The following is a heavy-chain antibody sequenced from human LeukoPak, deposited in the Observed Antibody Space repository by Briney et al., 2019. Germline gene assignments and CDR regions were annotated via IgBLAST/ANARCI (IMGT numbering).Heavy chain of an antibody. J-gene: IGHJ4*02. CDR3: ASELRTYYYGSGSYRARDY. Sequence: GGSLRLSCAASGFTFSSYAMSWVRQAPGKGLEWVSAISGSGGSTYYADSVKGRFTISRDNSKNTLYLQMNSLRAEDTAVYYCASELRTYYYGSGSYRARDYWGQGTLVTVSS. D-gene: IGHD3-10*01. V-gene: IGHV3-23*01. CDR2: ISGSGGST. CDR1: GFTFSSYA.